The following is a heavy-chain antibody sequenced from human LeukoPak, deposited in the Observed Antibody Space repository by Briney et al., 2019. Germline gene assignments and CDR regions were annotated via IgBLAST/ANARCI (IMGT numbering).Heavy chain of an antibody. J-gene: IGHJ4*02. Sequence: GGSLRLSCAASGFTFSNYWMSWVRQAPGKGLEWVANIKEDGSEKYYVDSVKGRFTISRDNAKNSLYLQMNSLRAEDTAVYYCAREDSYGGNPLFDYWGLGTLVTVSS. CDR1: GFTFSNYW. V-gene: IGHV3-7*01. D-gene: IGHD4-23*01. CDR2: IKEDGSEK. CDR3: AREDSYGGNPLFDY.